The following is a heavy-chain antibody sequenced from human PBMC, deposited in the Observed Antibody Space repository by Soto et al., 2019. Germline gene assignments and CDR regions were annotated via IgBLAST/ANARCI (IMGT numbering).Heavy chain of an antibody. J-gene: IGHJ6*02. CDR3: ARSLRYRIAVGA. V-gene: IGHV3-74*01. Sequence: EVQLVESVGGLVQPGGSLRLSCVASGFTFNHYWMHWVRQAPGKGLVWVSRLNSDGSSGYYGASMNGRFSITSDNAKMPLYQQINRRGNQDSAVYVCARSLRYRIAVGAWSEGTTVT. D-gene: IGHD1-26*01. CDR2: LNSDGSSG. CDR1: GFTFNHYW.